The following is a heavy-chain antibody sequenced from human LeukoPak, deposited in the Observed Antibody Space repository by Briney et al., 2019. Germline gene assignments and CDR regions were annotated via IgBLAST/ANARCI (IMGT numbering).Heavy chain of an antibody. V-gene: IGHV3-7*04. CDR1: GFTFSSYW. CDR3: ARETEMANLDY. Sequence: GGSLRPSCTASGFTFSSYWMNWVRQAPGKGLEWVANIKQDGSEKYYVDSVKGRFTISRDNAKKSLYLQMNSLRAEDTAVYYCARETEMANLDYWGQGTLVTVSS. D-gene: IGHD5-24*01. J-gene: IGHJ4*02. CDR2: IKQDGSEK.